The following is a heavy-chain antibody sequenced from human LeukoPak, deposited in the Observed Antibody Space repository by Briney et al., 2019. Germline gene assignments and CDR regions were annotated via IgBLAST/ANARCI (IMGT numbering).Heavy chain of an antibody. Sequence: PGGSLRLSCAASGFTFSNYVMSWVRQVPGKGLEWVSDISGSGGSTHYADSVKGRFTISRDNSKSTLYLQMNSLRAEDTAVYYWAKPTAVRYGVYNYWGQGTLVTVSS. J-gene: IGHJ4*02. D-gene: IGHD4-17*01. CDR1: GFTFSNYV. CDR3: AKPTAVRYGVYNY. CDR2: ISGSGGST. V-gene: IGHV3-23*01.